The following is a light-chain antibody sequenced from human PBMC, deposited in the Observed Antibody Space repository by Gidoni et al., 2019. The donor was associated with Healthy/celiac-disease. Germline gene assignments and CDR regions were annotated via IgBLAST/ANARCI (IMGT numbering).Light chain of an antibody. Sequence: QSALTQPASVSGSPGQSITISCTGTSSDVGSYNLVSWYRQHPGKAPKLMIYEGSKRPSGVSNRFSGSKSGNTASLTIYGLQAEDEADYYCCSYAGFWVFGGGTKLTVL. CDR1: SSDVGSYNL. CDR2: EGS. V-gene: IGLV2-23*01. CDR3: CSYAGFWV. J-gene: IGLJ3*02.